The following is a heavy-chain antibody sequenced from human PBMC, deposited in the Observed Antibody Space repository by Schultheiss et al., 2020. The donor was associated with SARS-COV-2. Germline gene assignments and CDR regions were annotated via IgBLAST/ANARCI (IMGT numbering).Heavy chain of an antibody. V-gene: IGHV3-48*04. D-gene: IGHD3-3*01. CDR1: GFTFSSYS. CDR3: ARNLLSGGYHYYYMDV. CDR2: ISRSGSTI. Sequence: GGSLRLSCAASGFTFSSYSMDWVRQAPGKGLEWVSYISRSGSTIYYADSVKGRFTISRDNAKNSLYLQMNSLRAEDTAVYYCARNLLSGGYHYYYMDVWGKGTTVTVSS. J-gene: IGHJ6*03.